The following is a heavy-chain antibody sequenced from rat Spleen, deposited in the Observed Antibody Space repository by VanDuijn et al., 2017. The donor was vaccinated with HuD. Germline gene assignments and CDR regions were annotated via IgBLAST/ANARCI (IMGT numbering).Heavy chain of an antibody. J-gene: IGHJ4*01. CDR2: ISSGGDT. CDR3: ARADNSGWDVMDA. Sequence: QVQLKESGPGLVQPSQTLSLTCTVSGFSLSSNGVSWVRQPPGKGLEWIAAISSGGDTYYSSALKSRLSISRDTSKNQVFLKMNSLQTEDTAMYFCARADNSGWDVMDAWGQGASVTVSS. D-gene: IGHD4-3*01. CDR1: GFSLSSNG. V-gene: IGHV2S12*01.